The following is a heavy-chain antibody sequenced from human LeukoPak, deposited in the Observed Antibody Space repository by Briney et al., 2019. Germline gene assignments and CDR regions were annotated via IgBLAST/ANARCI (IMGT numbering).Heavy chain of an antibody. CDR3: ARVSGYSYVYWDVFDI. D-gene: IGHD5-18*01. J-gene: IGHJ3*02. CDR2: IYYSGST. V-gene: IGHV4-59*01. CDR1: GGSISSYY. Sequence: PSETLSLTCTVSGGSISSYYWSWIRQPPGKGLEWIGYIYYSGSTNYNPSLKSRVTISVDTSKNQFSLKLSSVTAADTAVYYCARVSGYSYVYWDVFDIGGQGKRAPV.